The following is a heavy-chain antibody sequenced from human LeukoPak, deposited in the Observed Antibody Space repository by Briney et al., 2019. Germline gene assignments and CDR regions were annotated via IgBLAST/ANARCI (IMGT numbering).Heavy chain of an antibody. CDR1: GFTFSSYA. CDR3: AKGIVVVPAATFDY. J-gene: IGHJ4*02. Sequence: PGGSLRLSCAASGFTFSSYAMHWVRQAPGKGLEWVAVISYDGSNKYYVDSVKGRFTISRDNSKDTLYLQMNSLRPEDTAVYYCAKGIVVVPAATFDYWGQGTLVTVAS. CDR2: ISYDGSNK. D-gene: IGHD2-2*01. V-gene: IGHV3-30-3*01.